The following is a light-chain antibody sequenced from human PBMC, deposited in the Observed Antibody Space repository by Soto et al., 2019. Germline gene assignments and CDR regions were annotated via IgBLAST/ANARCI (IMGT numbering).Light chain of an antibody. Sequence: DIQMTQSPSSLSASVGDRVTITCQASQDISNYLKWYQQKPGKAPKLLIYDASNLETGFPSRFSGSGSGTDFTFTISSLQPEDIATYYCQQYDNLPPLTFGGGTKVEIK. CDR2: DAS. V-gene: IGKV1-33*01. CDR3: QQYDNLPPLT. J-gene: IGKJ4*01. CDR1: QDISNY.